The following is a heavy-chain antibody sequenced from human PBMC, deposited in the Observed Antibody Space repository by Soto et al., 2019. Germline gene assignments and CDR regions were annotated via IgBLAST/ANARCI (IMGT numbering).Heavy chain of an antibody. D-gene: IGHD1-26*01. J-gene: IGHJ6*03. CDR3: ARGPLHDYYYYYMDV. V-gene: IGHV4-34*01. CDR2: INHSGST. CDR1: GGSFSGYY. Sequence: SETLSLTCAVYGGSFSGYYWSWIRQPPGKGLEWIGEINHSGSTNYNPSLKSRVTISVDTSKNQFSLKLSSVTAADTAVYYCARGPLHDYYYYYMDVWGKGTTVTVSS.